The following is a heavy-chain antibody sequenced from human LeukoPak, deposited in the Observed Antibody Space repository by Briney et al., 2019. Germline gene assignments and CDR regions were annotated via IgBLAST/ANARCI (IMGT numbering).Heavy chain of an antibody. D-gene: IGHD1-26*01. Sequence: PSETRSLTCTVSGGSISSGSYYWSWIRQPAGKGLEWIGRIYTSGSTNYNPSLKSRVTISVDTSKNQFSLKLSSVTAADTAVYYCARDTSDYSGSYFDYWGQGTLVTVSS. CDR3: ARDTSDYSGSYFDY. J-gene: IGHJ4*02. CDR2: IYTSGST. V-gene: IGHV4-61*02. CDR1: GGSISSGSYY.